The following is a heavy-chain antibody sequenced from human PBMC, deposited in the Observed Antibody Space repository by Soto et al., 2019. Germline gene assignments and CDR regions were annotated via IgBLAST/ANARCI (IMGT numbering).Heavy chain of an antibody. D-gene: IGHD3-22*01. V-gene: IGHV1-69*13. Sequence: SVKVSCKASGGTFSSYAISWVRQAPGQGLEWMGGIIPIFGTANYAQKFQGRVTITADESTSTAYMELSSLRSEDTAVYYCARVSGYSSGYYYENYYYYYGMGVWGQGTTVTVSS. CDR3: ARVSGYSSGYYYENYYYYYGMGV. CDR1: GGTFSSYA. J-gene: IGHJ6*02. CDR2: IIPIFGTA.